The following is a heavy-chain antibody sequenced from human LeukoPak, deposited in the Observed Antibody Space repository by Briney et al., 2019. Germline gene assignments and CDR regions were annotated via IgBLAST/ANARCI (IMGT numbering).Heavy chain of an antibody. V-gene: IGHV3-30*04. CDR2: ISYDGSNK. CDR1: GFTFSSYA. J-gene: IGHJ3*02. D-gene: IGHD2-2*01. Sequence: GGSLRLSCAASGFTFSSYAMHWVRQAPGKGLEWVAVISYDGSNKYCADSVKGRFTISRNNSKNTLYLQMNSLRAEDTAVYYCAREICSSTSCLAFDIWGQGTMVTVSS. CDR3: AREICSSTSCLAFDI.